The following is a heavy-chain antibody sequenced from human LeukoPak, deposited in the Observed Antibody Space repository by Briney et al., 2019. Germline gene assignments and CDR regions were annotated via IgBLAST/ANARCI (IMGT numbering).Heavy chain of an antibody. J-gene: IGHJ4*02. CDR2: IYYSGGT. V-gene: IGHV4-31*03. CDR1: GGSISSGGYY. CDR3: ARERNDYHFDY. Sequence: SETLSLTCTVSGGSISSGGYYWSWIRQHPGKGLEWIGYIYYSGGTYYNPSLKSRVTISVDTSKNQFSPKLSSVTAADTAVYYCARERNDYHFDYWGQGTLVIVSS. D-gene: IGHD4-11*01.